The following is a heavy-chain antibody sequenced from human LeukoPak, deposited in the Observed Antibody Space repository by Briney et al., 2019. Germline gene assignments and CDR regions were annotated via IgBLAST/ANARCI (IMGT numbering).Heavy chain of an antibody. Sequence: SETLSLTCSVSGGSIRSSNYYWGWVRRPPGKGLEWIGRIYTSGSTNYNPSLKSRVTISVDTSKNQFSLKLSSVTAADTAVYYCAIGAYYYDSSGYSTRFNFDYWGQGTLVTVSS. J-gene: IGHJ4*02. V-gene: IGHV4-39*01. CDR3: AIGAYYYDSSGYSTRFNFDY. D-gene: IGHD3-22*01. CDR2: IYTSGST. CDR1: GGSIRSSNYY.